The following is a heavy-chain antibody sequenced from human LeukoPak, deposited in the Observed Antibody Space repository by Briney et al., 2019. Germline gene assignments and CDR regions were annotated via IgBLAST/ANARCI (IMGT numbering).Heavy chain of an antibody. D-gene: IGHD5-12*01. V-gene: IGHV3-53*01. CDR1: GFTVSSNY. J-gene: IGHJ4*02. CDR3: ARTNGYSGYVSYDY. Sequence: GGSLRLSCAASGFTVSSNYMNWVRQAPGKGLEWVSLIYSGGSTYYADSVKGRFTISRDDAKNSMFLQMNSLTTEDTAVYYCARTNGYSGYVSYDYWGQGTLVTVSS. CDR2: IYSGGST.